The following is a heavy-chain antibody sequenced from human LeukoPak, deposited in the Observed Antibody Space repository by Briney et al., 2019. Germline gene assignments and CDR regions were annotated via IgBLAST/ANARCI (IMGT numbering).Heavy chain of an antibody. V-gene: IGHV3-30*02. Sequence: PGGSLRLSCAASGFTFNRRGMHWVRQAPGKGLEWVAFIRYDGGETFYADFVKGRFTISRDNSKNSLYLQMNSLRAEDTAAYYCARNPLPYYFDYWGQGTLVTVSS. CDR1: GFTFNRRG. CDR3: ARNPLPYYFDY. J-gene: IGHJ4*02. CDR2: IRYDGGET.